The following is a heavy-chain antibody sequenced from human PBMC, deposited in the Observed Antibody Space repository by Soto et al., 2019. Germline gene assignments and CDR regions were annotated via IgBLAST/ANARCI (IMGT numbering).Heavy chain of an antibody. D-gene: IGHD3-3*01. Sequence: PGQRLEWMGWINVATGNTKYSQHFQGRVTITRDTSASTAYMELNGLTPDDTAIYSCAREHDDWSAYSFDFWGQGTLVTVSS. CDR3: AREHDDWSAYSFDF. J-gene: IGHJ4*02. V-gene: IGHV1-3*01. CDR2: INVATGNT.